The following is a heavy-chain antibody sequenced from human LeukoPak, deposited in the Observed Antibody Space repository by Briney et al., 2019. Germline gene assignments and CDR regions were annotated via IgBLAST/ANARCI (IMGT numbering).Heavy chain of an antibody. J-gene: IGHJ4*02. D-gene: IGHD3-10*01. CDR1: GGSISSSSCY. CDR3: ARLKEGIDY. CDR2: IYYSGST. V-gene: IGHV4-39*01. Sequence: PSETLSLTCTVSGGSISSSSCYWGWIRQPPGKGLEWIGSIYYSGSTYYNPSLKSRVTISVDTSKNQFSLKLSSVTAADAAVYYCARLKEGIDYWGQGTLVTVSS.